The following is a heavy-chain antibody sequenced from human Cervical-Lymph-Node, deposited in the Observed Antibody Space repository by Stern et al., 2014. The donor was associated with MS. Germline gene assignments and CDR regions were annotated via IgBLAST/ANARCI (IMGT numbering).Heavy chain of an antibody. J-gene: IGHJ6*02. V-gene: IGHV2-70*13. CDR3: LGGSCYSWDGMHV. Sequence: QVTLRESGPALVEATQTLTLTCTFSGFSLSTSGMCVSWIRQPPGKALEWLARIDWDGDEYYSTSLKTRLTISKDTSENLVVLTMTNVDPVDTATYYCLGGSCYSWDGMHVWGQGTTVTVSS. D-gene: IGHD2-15*01. CDR2: IDWDGDE. CDR1: GFSLSTSGMC.